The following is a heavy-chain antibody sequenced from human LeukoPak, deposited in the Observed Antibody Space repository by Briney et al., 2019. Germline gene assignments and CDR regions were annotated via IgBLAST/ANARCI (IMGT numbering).Heavy chain of an antibody. D-gene: IGHD3-22*01. CDR3: AKAHDSSGYILRDSDY. CDR1: GFSFSNYA. Sequence: GGSLRLSCAASGFSFSNYAMSWVRQAPGKGLEWVSGLLSSGASTYYADSVKGRFTISRDNSKNTLFLQMDSLRDDDTAVYYCAKAHDSSGYILRDSDYWGQGTLVIVSS. J-gene: IGHJ4*02. V-gene: IGHV3-23*01. CDR2: LLSSGAST.